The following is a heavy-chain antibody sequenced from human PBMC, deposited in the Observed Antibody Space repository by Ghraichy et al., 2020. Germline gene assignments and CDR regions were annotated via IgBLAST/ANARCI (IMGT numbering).Heavy chain of an antibody. Sequence: SGPTLVKPTQTLTLTCTFSGFSLSTSGMCVSWIRQPPGKALEWLALIDWHDGKYYSTSLKTRLTISKDTSRNQVVLTMTNMDPVDTATYYCARVDIAAAGDYYYGMDVWGQGTTVTVSS. D-gene: IGHD6-13*01. V-gene: IGHV2-70*01. CDR2: IDWHDGK. J-gene: IGHJ6*02. CDR1: GFSLSTSGMC. CDR3: ARVDIAAAGDYYYGMDV.